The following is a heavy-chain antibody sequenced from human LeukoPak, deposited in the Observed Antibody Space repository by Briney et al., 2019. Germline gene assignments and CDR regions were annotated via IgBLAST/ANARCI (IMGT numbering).Heavy chain of an antibody. CDR1: GGSISSHY. J-gene: IGHJ6*03. Sequence: SETLSLTCTVSGGSISSHYWSWIRQPPGKGLEWIGYIYYSGSTNYNPSLKSRVTISVDTSKNQFSLKLSSVTAADTAVYYCARDSAYSNYYYYYYMDVWDKGTTVTVSS. CDR3: ARDSAYSNYYYYYYMDV. V-gene: IGHV4-59*11. CDR2: IYYSGST. D-gene: IGHD4-11*01.